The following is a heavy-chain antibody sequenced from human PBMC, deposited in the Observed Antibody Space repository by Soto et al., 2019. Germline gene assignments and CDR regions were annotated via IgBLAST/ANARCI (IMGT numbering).Heavy chain of an antibody. Sequence: GGSLRLSCAASGFTFSSYAMSWVRQAPGKGLEWVSAISGSGGSTYYADSVKGRFTNSRDNSKNTLYLQMNSLRAEDTAVYYCAKAGGYKGSGLFRVSDYWGQGTQVTVSS. J-gene: IGHJ4*02. CDR2: ISGSGGST. D-gene: IGHD5-12*01. CDR1: GFTFSSYA. V-gene: IGHV3-23*01. CDR3: AKAGGYKGSGLFRVSDY.